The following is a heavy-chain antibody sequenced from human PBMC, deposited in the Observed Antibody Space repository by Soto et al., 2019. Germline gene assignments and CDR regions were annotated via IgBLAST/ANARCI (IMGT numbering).Heavy chain of an antibody. Sequence: SQTLSLTCAISGDSVSSNSAAWNWIRQSPSRGLEWLGRTYYRSKWYNDYAVSVKSRITINPDTSKNQFSLQLNSVTPEDTAVYDCGKVLYDFWSGYSGMDVWGQGTTVTVSS. J-gene: IGHJ6*02. CDR1: GDSVSSNSAA. CDR3: GKVLYDFWSGYSGMDV. V-gene: IGHV6-1*01. D-gene: IGHD3-3*01. CDR2: TYYRSKWYN.